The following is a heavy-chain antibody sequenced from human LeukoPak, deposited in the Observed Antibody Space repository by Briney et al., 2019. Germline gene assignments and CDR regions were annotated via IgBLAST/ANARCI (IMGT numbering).Heavy chain of an antibody. CDR2: IIPIFGTA. V-gene: IGHV1-69*05. CDR1: GGTFSSYA. Sequence: SVKVSCKASGGTFSSYAISWVRQAPGQGLEWMGGIIPIFGTANYAQKFQGRVTMTRNTSISAAYMELSSLRSEDTAVYYCAREAIAAGGYWGQGTLVTVSS. CDR3: AREAIAAGGY. J-gene: IGHJ4*02. D-gene: IGHD6-13*01.